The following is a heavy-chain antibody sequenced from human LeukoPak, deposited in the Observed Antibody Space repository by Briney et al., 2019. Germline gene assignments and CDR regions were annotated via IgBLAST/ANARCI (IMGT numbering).Heavy chain of an antibody. Sequence: PSETLSLTCAVSGYSISRGYYWGWVRPSPGKGLEWIGYIYYSGSTNYNPSLESRVAMSVDTSKNQFSLRLSSVTAADTAIYYCARRYSSSWYVGFFDPWGQGTLVTVSS. CDR3: ARRYSSSWYVGFFDP. V-gene: IGHV4-38-2*01. CDR2: IYYSGST. D-gene: IGHD6-13*01. J-gene: IGHJ5*02. CDR1: GYSISRGYY.